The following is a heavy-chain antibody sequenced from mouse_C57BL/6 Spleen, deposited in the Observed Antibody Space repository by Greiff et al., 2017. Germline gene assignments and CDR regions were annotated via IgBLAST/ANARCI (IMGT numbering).Heavy chain of an antibody. Sequence: QVQLQQPGAELVRPGSSVTLSCKASGYTFTSSWMDWVKQRPGHGLEWIGNIYPSDSDTHYNHKFKDKATLTVDKSSSTAYMQLSSLTSEDSAVYCCARGPHWYVDVWGTGTTVTVSS. CDR2: IYPSDSDT. V-gene: IGHV1-61*01. CDR3: ARGPHWYVDV. J-gene: IGHJ1*03. CDR1: GYTFTSSW.